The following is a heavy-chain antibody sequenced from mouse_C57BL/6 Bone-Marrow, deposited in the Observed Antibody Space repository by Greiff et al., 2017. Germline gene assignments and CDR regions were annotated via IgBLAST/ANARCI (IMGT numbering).Heavy chain of an antibody. Sequence: EVHLVESGGGLVKPGGSLKLSCAASGFTFSSYAMSWVRQTPEKRLEWVATSSDGGSYTYYPDNVKGRFTISRDNAKNNLYLQMSHLKSEDTAMYYCARGGSTMNDYWGQGTTLTVSS. J-gene: IGHJ2*01. CDR1: GFTFSSYA. CDR3: ARGGSTMNDY. D-gene: IGHD2-4*01. CDR2: SSDGGSYT. V-gene: IGHV5-4*01.